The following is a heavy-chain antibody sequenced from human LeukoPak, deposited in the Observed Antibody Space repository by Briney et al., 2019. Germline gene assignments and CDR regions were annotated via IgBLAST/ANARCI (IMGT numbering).Heavy chain of an antibody. V-gene: IGHV4-4*02. CDR1: GGSTSSSNW. CDR2: IYHIGST. D-gene: IGHD1-26*01. CDR3: ARAEVVGAHLRSGYFPY. J-gene: IGHJ1*01. Sequence: SETLSLTCAVSGGSTSSSNWWSGARPPPGKGREWIGAIYHIGSTNSNPSLKSRVTISVDKSKNQFSLNVSSVTAADTAVYYCARAEVVGAHLRSGYFPYWGQGTLVIVSS.